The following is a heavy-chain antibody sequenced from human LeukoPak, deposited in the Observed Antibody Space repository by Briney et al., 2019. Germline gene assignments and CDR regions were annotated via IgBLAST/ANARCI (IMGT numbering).Heavy chain of an antibody. D-gene: IGHD5/OR15-5a*01. CDR1: GFTFSTYG. CDR3: ARRRYSVYDFDY. J-gene: IGHJ4*02. V-gene: IGHV3-33*01. CDR2: IWSDGSNK. Sequence: GGSLRLSCAASGFTFSTYGMHWVRQAPGKGLEWVAVIWSDGSNKYYADSVKGRFAISRDNSKNTLYLQMNSLRAEDTAVYYCARRRYSVYDFDYWGQGTLVTVSS.